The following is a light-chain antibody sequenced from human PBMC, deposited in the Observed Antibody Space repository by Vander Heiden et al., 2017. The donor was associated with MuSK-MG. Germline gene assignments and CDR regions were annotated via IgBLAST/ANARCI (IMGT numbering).Light chain of an antibody. Sequence: QSALTQPASVSGSPGQSITISCTGTSSDVGSYNLVSWYQQHPGKAPKLMIYEGSKRPSGVSNRFSGSKSGNTASLTISGLQAEDGADYYCCSHAGSSTYVFGTGTKVTVL. V-gene: IGLV2-23*01. CDR3: CSHAGSSTYV. J-gene: IGLJ1*01. CDR2: EGS. CDR1: SSDVGSYNL.